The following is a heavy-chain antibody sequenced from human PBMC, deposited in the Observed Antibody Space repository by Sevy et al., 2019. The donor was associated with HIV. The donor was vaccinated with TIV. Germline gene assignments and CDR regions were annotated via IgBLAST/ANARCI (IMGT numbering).Heavy chain of an antibody. CDR3: ARRYFYDSRGSTVFDY. CDR2: IYYSGST. Sequence: SETLSLTCTVSGVSISSFYWSWIRQPPGKGLEWIGNIYYSGSTNYNPSLKSRVTISVDTSKNQFSLKLSSVTAADTAVYYCARRYFYDSRGSTVFDYWGQGTLVTVSS. D-gene: IGHD3-22*01. J-gene: IGHJ4*02. V-gene: IGHV4-59*13. CDR1: GVSISSFY.